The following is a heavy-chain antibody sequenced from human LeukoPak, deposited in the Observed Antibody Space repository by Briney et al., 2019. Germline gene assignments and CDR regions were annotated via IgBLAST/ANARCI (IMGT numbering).Heavy chain of an antibody. CDR2: IYYNGST. V-gene: IGHV4-39*02. CDR1: GGSISSSSYY. Sequence: SETLSLTCTVSGGSISSSSYYWGWIRQPPGEGLEWIGSIYYNGSTNYNPSLKSRVTISVDTSKNHFSLRLSSVTAADTAVYYCARAMVRDYYFDYWGQGTLVTVSS. J-gene: IGHJ4*02. D-gene: IGHD3-10*01. CDR3: ARAMVRDYYFDY.